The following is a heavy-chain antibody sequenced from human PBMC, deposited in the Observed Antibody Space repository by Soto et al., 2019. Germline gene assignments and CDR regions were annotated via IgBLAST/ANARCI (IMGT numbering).Heavy chain of an antibody. CDR1: GDSISTFY. V-gene: IGHV4-59*01. D-gene: IGHD3-22*01. CDR2: VYYTGST. Sequence: PSETLSLTCTVSGDSISTFYWGWMRQSPGKELEWIGYVYYTGSTSYNPSLKSRVTISVDRSKNHFSLKLTSANAADTAVYYCARGRTVRNYADDSSDYFYFFDYWGQGTQVTVS. J-gene: IGHJ4*02. CDR3: ARGRTVRNYADDSSDYFYFFDY.